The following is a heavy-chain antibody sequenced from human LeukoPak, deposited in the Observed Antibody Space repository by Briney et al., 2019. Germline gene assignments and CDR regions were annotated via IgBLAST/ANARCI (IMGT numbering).Heavy chain of an antibody. CDR2: MNPNSGNT. CDR1: GYTFTSYD. Sequence: ASVKVSCKASGYTFTSYDINWVRQATGQGLEWMGWMNPNSGNTGYAQKFQGRVTMTRNTPISTAYMELSSLRSEDTAVYYCARGGAAAGPSEYYGMDVWGQGTTVTVSS. J-gene: IGHJ6*02. CDR3: ARGGAAAGPSEYYGMDV. D-gene: IGHD6-13*01. V-gene: IGHV1-8*01.